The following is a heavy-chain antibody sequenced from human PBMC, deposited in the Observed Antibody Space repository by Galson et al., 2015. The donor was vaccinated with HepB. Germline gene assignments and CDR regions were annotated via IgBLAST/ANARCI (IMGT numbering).Heavy chain of an antibody. J-gene: IGHJ6*03. D-gene: IGHD5-18*01. V-gene: IGHV4-34*01. CDR2: INHSGST. Sequence: ETLSLTCAVYGGSFSGYYWSWIRQPPGKGLEWIGEINHSGSTNYNPSLKSRVTISVDTSKNQFSLKLSSVTAADTAVYYCARGGSGYSYGSYPYYYYYMDVWGKGTTVTVSS. CDR3: ARGGSGYSYGSYPYYYYYMDV. CDR1: GGSFSGYY.